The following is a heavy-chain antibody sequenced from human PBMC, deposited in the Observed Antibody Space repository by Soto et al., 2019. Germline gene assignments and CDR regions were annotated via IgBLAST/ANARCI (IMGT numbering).Heavy chain of an antibody. D-gene: IGHD2-15*01. Sequence: GGSLRLSCAASGFTFSSYGMHWVRQAPGKGLEWVAVISYDGSNKYYADSVKGRFTISRDNSKNTLYLQMNSLRAEDTAVYYCAKGEVVAATRYYYYGMDVWGQGTTVTVSS. CDR2: ISYDGSNK. CDR1: GFTFSSYG. V-gene: IGHV3-30*18. CDR3: AKGEVVAATRYYYYGMDV. J-gene: IGHJ6*02.